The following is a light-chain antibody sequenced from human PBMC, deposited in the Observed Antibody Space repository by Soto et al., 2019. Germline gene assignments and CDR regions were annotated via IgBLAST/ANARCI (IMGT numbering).Light chain of an antibody. Sequence: DIVLTQTPLSSPVTLGQPASISCRSSQSLVYSVGNTYLSWLRQKPGQPPRLVIYQVSNRFSGVPDRFSGSGAGTDVTLKISRVEQEDVEVYYCVKISQFPSTFGQGTKLEIK. CDR3: VKISQFPST. J-gene: IGKJ1*01. CDR2: QVS. CDR1: QSLVYSVGNTY. V-gene: IGKV2-24*01.